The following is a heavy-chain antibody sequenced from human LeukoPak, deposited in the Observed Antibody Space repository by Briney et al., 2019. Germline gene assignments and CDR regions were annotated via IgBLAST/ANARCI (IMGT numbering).Heavy chain of an antibody. Sequence: PGGSLRLSCAASGFTFSSYAMSRVRQAPGKGLEWVSAISGSGGSTYYADSVKGRFTISRDNSKNTLYLQMNSLRAEDTAVYYCAKGGHSSGWYAYWGQGTLVTVSS. CDR1: GFTFSSYA. J-gene: IGHJ4*02. CDR3: AKGGHSSGWYAY. CDR2: ISGSGGST. D-gene: IGHD6-19*01. V-gene: IGHV3-23*01.